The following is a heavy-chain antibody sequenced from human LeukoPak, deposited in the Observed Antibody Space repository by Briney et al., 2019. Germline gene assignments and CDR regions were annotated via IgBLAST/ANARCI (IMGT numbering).Heavy chain of an antibody. D-gene: IGHD4-23*01. J-gene: IGHJ2*01. CDR1: GFTFSDYY. CDR2: ISSSSSYT. V-gene: IGHV3-11*06. CDR3: ARDDYGGNSGWYFDL. Sequence: PGGSLRLSCAASGFTFSDYYMSWIRQAPGKGLEWVSYISSSSSYTNYADSVKGRFTISRDNAKNSLYLQMNSLRAEDTAVYYCARDDYGGNSGWYFDLWGRGTLVSVSS.